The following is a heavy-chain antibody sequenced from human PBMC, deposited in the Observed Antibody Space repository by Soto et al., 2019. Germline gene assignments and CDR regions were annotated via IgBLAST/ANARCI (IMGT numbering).Heavy chain of an antibody. CDR2: ISGSGDST. CDR3: AKDESRHWYGFDR. CDR1: GFTFSNNA. V-gene: IGHV3-23*01. Sequence: EVQLLESGGGLVQPGGSLRISCAASGFTFSNNAMSWVRQAPGKGLEWVSAISGSGDSTYYTDSVKGRFTISRDNSKNTLLLQMNSLRAEDTAVYYCAKDESRHWYGFDRWGQGTLFTVSS. D-gene: IGHD6-13*01. J-gene: IGHJ4*02.